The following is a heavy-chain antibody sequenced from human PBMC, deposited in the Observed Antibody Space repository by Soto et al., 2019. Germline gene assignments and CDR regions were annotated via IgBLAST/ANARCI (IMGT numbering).Heavy chain of an antibody. Sequence: ASVKVSCKASGYTFTTYGISWVRQAPGQGLEWMGWISANNGDTNYAQKFQGRVTITADESTSTAYMQLSSLTFEDTAVYYCARDLARDIIVVPFGNSYGMDVWGQGTTVTVSS. D-gene: IGHD2-2*01. CDR1: GYTFTTYG. CDR2: ISANNGDT. CDR3: ARDLARDIIVVPFGNSYGMDV. V-gene: IGHV1-18*01. J-gene: IGHJ6*02.